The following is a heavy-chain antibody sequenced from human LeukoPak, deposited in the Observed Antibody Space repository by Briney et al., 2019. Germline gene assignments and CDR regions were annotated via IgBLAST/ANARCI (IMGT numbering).Heavy chain of an antibody. CDR3: ARDSDYGEDDY. Sequence: GSSVKVPCKASGGTFSSYAISWVRQAPGQGLEWMGRIIPILGIANYAQKFQGRVTITADKPTSTAYMELSSLRSEDTAVYYCARDSDYGEDDYWGQGTLVTVSS. V-gene: IGHV1-69*04. CDR1: GGTFSSYA. CDR2: IIPILGIA. D-gene: IGHD4-17*01. J-gene: IGHJ4*02.